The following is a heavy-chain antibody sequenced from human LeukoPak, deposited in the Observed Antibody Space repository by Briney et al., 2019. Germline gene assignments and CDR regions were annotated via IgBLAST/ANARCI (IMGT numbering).Heavy chain of an antibody. CDR1: GFKFSSFS. CDR2: ISSTSSAI. CDR3: ARVIGSYGDSAY. V-gene: IGHV3-48*04. Sequence: GGSLRLFCTASGFKFSSFSMNWARQAPGKGLEWLSYISSTSSAIYYADSVKGRFTISRDNAKNSLYLQMDSLRAEDTAIYYCARVIGSYGDSAYWGQGTLVTVSS. J-gene: IGHJ4*02. D-gene: IGHD3-16*01.